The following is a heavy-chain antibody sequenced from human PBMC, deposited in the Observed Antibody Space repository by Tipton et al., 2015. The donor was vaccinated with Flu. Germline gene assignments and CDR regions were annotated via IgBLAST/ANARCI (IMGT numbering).Heavy chain of an antibody. Sequence: SLRLSCAASGFTFNTYTMTWVRQAPGKGLEWVSSIDSSRNPYIYYADSVKGRFTITRDNAMNSLYLQMNSLRAEDTAIYYCARTSYDSTWIPFDYWGQGTLVTVSS. D-gene: IGHD3-22*01. V-gene: IGHV3-21*01. CDR2: IDSSRNPYI. J-gene: IGHJ4*02. CDR1: GFTFNTYT. CDR3: ARTSYDSTWIPFDY.